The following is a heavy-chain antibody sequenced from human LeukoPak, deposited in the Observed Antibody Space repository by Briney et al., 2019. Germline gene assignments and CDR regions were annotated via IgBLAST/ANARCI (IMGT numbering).Heavy chain of an antibody. D-gene: IGHD2-21*01. CDR1: GFTFSTYD. CDR3: AKRCCGGGFCHCMWDY. V-gene: IGHV3-23*01. J-gene: IGHJ4*02. Sequence: GGSLRLSCAGSGFTFSTYDMSWVRQAPGKGLEWVSSISTTGGGTYYADSVKGRFTISRDNSKNTLCLQMNSLRAEDTAVYYCAKRCCGGGFCHCMWDYWGQGTLVTVSS. CDR2: ISTTGGGT.